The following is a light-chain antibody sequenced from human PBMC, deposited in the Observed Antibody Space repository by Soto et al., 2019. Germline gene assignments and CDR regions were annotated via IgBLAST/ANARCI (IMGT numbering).Light chain of an antibody. V-gene: IGKV3D-20*02. J-gene: IGKJ2*02. CDR1: QSLDGNW. Sequence: EIVLTQSPGTLSLSPGERVTLSCRASQSLDGNWLAWYQQKPGQAPRFLIYSASNRAAGIPDRFSGGGSGTDFALTINRLEPEDFAVYYCQQRCNWPPWCTFGQGTKLEIK. CDR2: SAS. CDR3: QQRCNWPPWCT.